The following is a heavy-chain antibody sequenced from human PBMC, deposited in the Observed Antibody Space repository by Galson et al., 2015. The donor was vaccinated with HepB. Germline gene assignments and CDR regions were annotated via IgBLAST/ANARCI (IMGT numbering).Heavy chain of an antibody. Sequence: SLRLSCAASGFTFKSYAMTWVRQAPGKGLEWVSAISGSGGSTYYADSVKGRFTISRDNSKNTLYLQMSSLRAEDTAVYYCAKDQEVGFIAARPLDYWGQGTLVTVSS. CDR1: GFTFKSYA. D-gene: IGHD6-6*01. CDR2: ISGSGGST. CDR3: AKDQEVGFIAARPLDY. V-gene: IGHV3-23*01. J-gene: IGHJ4*02.